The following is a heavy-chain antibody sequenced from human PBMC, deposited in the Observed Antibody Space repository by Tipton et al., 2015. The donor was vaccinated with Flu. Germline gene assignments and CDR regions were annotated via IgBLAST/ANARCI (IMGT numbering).Heavy chain of an antibody. CDR2: IYTSGST. V-gene: IGHV4-4*07. CDR3: ARGCDFWSGGEYYFDY. CDR1: GGSIGSYY. Sequence: TLSLTCTVSGGSIGSYYWSWIRQPAGKGLEWIGRIYTSGSTNYNPSLKSRVTMSVDTSKNQFSLKLSSVTAADTAVYYCARGCDFWSGGEYYFDYWGQGTLVTVSS. J-gene: IGHJ4*02. D-gene: IGHD3-3*01.